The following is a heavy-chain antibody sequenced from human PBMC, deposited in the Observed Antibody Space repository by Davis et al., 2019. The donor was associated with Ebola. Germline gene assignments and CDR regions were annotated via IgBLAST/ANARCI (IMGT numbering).Heavy chain of an antibody. J-gene: IGHJ5*02. CDR2: INPSGGNT. Sequence: ASVKVSCKASGGTFSSYAISWVRQAPGQGLEWMGVINPSGGNTNYAQKLQGRVTMTTDTSTSTAYMELRSLRSDDTAVYYCARSITMVRGVSWFDPWGQGTLVTVSS. D-gene: IGHD3-10*01. CDR1: GGTFSSYA. CDR3: ARSITMVRGVSWFDP. V-gene: IGHV1-18*01.